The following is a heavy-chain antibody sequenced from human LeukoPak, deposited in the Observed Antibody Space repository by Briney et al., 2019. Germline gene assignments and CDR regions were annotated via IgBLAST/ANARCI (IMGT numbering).Heavy chain of an antibody. Sequence: GGSLRLSCAPSGFTSSNYWTHWVRHAPGRGLVWVSRIMSEGRSTNYTDSVQGRFTISRDNAKNTLYRQMIRLRAGGTVVYYFARVMGREDWFDPGAREPRAPVSS. J-gene: IGHJ5*02. CDR1: GFTSSNYW. D-gene: IGHD3-10*01. V-gene: IGHV3-74*01. CDR3: ARVMGREDWFDP. CDR2: IMSEGRST.